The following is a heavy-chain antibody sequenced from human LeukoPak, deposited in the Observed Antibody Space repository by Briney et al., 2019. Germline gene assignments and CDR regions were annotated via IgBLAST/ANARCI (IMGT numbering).Heavy chain of an antibody. CDR2: IDYRGST. D-gene: IGHD1-1*01. CDR1: GGAMNNYY. V-gene: IGHV4-59*08. CDR3: ARLPRGTQPPDYCQN. Sequence: ETQSLTCTVSGGAMNNYYWSWIRQPPGKGMDYIGSIDYRGSTEYNPSLKRRVTISVDTSKNQFSPKLSSVTVADTAVYFCARLPRGTQPPDYCQNWGQGTRVPLFS. J-gene: IGHJ1*01.